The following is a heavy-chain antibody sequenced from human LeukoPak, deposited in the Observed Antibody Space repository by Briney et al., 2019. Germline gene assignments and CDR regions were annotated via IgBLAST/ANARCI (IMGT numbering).Heavy chain of an antibody. CDR2: ISGGSGYI. CDR1: GFTFSSYS. CDR3: ARAIAVAEGY. Sequence: PGGSLRLSCAASGFTFSSYSMNWVRQAPGKGLEWVSYISGGSGYIYYADSVKGRFTISRDNAKNSLYLQMNSLRAEVTAVYYCARAIAVAEGYWGPGTLVTVSS. D-gene: IGHD6-19*01. J-gene: IGHJ4*02. V-gene: IGHV3-21*01.